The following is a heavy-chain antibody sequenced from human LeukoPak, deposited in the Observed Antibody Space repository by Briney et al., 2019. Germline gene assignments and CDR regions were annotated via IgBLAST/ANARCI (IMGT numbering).Heavy chain of an antibody. CDR3: AALVRDSY. V-gene: IGHV3-48*03. CDR2: ISSSGSSM. CDR1: GFTFSNYE. Sequence: PGGSLRLSCEASGFTFSNYEVDWVRQAPGKGLEWVSYISSSGSSMYYADSVKGRFTISRDNAKNSLYLQMNSLRAEDTAVYYCAALVRDSYWGQGTLVTVYS. D-gene: IGHD2-21*01. J-gene: IGHJ4*02.